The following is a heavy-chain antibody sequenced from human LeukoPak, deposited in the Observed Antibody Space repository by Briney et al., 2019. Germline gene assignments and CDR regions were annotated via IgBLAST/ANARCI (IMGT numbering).Heavy chain of an antibody. CDR3: ARGGSNYLFFCDRGRLDP. V-gene: IGHV4-34*01. CDR2: ISRSGTT. Sequence: SETLSLTCAVNNGSFSNYYWTWIRQSPGKGLQWIGEISRSGTTNYNPSLKSRLTLSMDESKNHLSLTLTSVTAADTALYFCARGGSNYLFFCDRGRLDPWGQGTLVTVSS. J-gene: IGHJ5*02. D-gene: IGHD2-15*01. CDR1: NGSFSNYY.